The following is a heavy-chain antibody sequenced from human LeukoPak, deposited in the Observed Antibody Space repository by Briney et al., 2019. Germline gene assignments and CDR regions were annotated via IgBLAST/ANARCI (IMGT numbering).Heavy chain of an antibody. Sequence: PGGSLRLSCAASGLTFSRYWMHWVRQAPGKGLMWVSRINSDGRSTSYADSVKGRFTISRDNAKNTLYLQMNSLRAEDTAVYYCVRVTGWPPRTNDYWGQGTLVTVSS. D-gene: IGHD2-15*01. CDR3: VRVTGWPPRTNDY. J-gene: IGHJ4*02. V-gene: IGHV3-74*01. CDR1: GLTFSRYW. CDR2: INSDGRST.